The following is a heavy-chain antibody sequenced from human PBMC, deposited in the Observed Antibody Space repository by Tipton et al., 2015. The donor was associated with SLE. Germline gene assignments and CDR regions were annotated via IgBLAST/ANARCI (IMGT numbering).Heavy chain of an antibody. CDR1: GGSISSTTYY. CDR2: IFYSGTT. J-gene: IGHJ4*02. V-gene: IGHV4-39*07. CDR3: ARGAHYDFWSGYSPFDY. Sequence: TLSLTCTVSGGSISSTTYYWGWIRQSPGKGLEWIGSIFYSGTTYYNPSLKSRVTISVDTSKNQFSLKLSSVTAADTAVYYCARGAHYDFWSGYSPFDYWGQGTLVTVSS. D-gene: IGHD3-3*01.